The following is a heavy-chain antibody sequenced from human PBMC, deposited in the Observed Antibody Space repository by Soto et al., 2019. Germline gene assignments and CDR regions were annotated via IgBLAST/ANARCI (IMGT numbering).Heavy chain of an antibody. CDR3: ARAVGTAMPFSTFDY. Sequence: GASVKVSCKASGGTFSSYAISWVRQAPGQGLEWMGGIIPIFGTANYAQKFQGRVTITADESTSTAYMELSSLRSEDTAVYYCARAVGTAMPFSTFDYWGQGTLVTVSS. CDR1: GGTFSSYA. CDR2: IIPIFGTA. V-gene: IGHV1-69*13. J-gene: IGHJ4*02. D-gene: IGHD5-18*01.